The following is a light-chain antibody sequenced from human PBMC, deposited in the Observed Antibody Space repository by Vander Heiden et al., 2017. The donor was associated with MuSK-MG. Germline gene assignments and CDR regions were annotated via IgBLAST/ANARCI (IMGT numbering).Light chain of an antibody. V-gene: IGLV1-51*01. J-gene: IGLJ2*01. CDR1: CSNIGKNF. CDR2: ENN. CDR3: GTWDISLSVVV. Sequence: QSVFTQPPSVSAAPGQKVTISCSGSCSNIGKNFLSWYQQFPGRAPKLLIYENNRRPSGIPDRFSGSNSGTSATLGITGLQTGDEADYYCGTWDISLSVVVFGEGTKLTVL.